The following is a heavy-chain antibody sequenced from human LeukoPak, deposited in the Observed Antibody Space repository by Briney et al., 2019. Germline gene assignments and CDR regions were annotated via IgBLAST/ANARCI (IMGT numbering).Heavy chain of an antibody. CDR2: ISYDGSNK. J-gene: IGHJ4*02. V-gene: IGHV3-30-3*01. CDR3: ARVCGGSSGLDY. CDR1: GFTFSSYA. Sequence: PGGSLRLSCAASGFTFSSYAMHWVRQAPGKGLEWVAVISYDGSNKYYADSVKGRFTISRDNSKNTLYLQMNGLRAEDTAVYYCARVCGGSSGLDYWGQGTLVTVSS. D-gene: IGHD6-19*01.